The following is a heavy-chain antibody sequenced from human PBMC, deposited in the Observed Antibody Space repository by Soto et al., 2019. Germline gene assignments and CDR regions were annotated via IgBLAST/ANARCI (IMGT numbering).Heavy chain of an antibody. CDR2: INSDGTTT. CDR1: GFTFSGYW. J-gene: IGHJ4*02. V-gene: IGHV3-74*01. D-gene: IGHD1-26*01. Sequence: EVQLVESGGGLVQPGGSLRLSCAASGFTFSGYWMHWVRQAPGKGLVWVSRINSDGTTTTYADSVKGRFTISRDNAKNTLHLQMNSLRAEDTAVYYCAGGQWAGGGDYWGQGTLVAVSS. CDR3: AGGQWAGGGDY.